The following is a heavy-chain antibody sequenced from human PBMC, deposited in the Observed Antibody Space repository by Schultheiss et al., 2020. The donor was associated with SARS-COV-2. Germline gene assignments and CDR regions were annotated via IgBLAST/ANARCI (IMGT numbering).Heavy chain of an antibody. CDR3: RGYYYDSSGYYSLSDY. CDR2: IYYSGST. Sequence: SETLSLTCTVSGGSISSSSYYWGWIRQPPGKGLEWIGSIYYSGSTNYNPSLKSRVTMSVDTSKNQFSLKLSSVTAADTAVYYCRGYYYDSSGYYSLSDYWGQGTLVTVSS. CDR1: GGSISSSSYY. D-gene: IGHD3-22*01. J-gene: IGHJ4*02. V-gene: IGHV4-39*07.